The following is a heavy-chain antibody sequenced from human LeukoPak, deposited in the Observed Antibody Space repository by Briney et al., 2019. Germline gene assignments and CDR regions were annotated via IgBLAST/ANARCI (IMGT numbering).Heavy chain of an antibody. Sequence: GESLKISCKGSGYSFTSYWIGWVRQMPGKGLEWMGIIYPGDSDTRYSPSLQRQVTISADKSISTAYLQWSSLTASDTAMYYCARSRYDYVWGSFGYYFDYWGQGALVTVSS. J-gene: IGHJ4*02. CDR1: GYSFTSYW. D-gene: IGHD3-16*01. CDR2: IYPGDSDT. CDR3: ARSRYDYVWGSFGYYFDY. V-gene: IGHV5-51*01.